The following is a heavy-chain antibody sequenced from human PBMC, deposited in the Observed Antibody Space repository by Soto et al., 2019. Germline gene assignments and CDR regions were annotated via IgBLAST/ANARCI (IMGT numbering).Heavy chain of an antibody. V-gene: IGHV5-51*01. Sequence: GESLKISCKASGYSFTNYWIGWVRQMPGKGLEWMGIINPADSDTRYSPSFQGQVTASVDKSISTAYLQRGSLKASDTAMYYCVRPDSTGYYTHWGQGTSVTVSS. CDR3: VRPDSTGYYTH. D-gene: IGHD3-22*01. CDR1: GYSFTNYW. CDR2: INPADSDT. J-gene: IGHJ4*02.